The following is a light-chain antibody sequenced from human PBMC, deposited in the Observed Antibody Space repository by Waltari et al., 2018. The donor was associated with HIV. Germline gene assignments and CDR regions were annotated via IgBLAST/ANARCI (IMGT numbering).Light chain of an antibody. CDR3: SSYTSSNTVV. V-gene: IGLV2-14*01. Sequence: QSALTPPASVSGSPGQSITISCTGTSSDVGGYNYVSWYQQHPGKAPKVMIYEVTNRPSGVSNRFSGSKSGNTASLTISGLQAEDEADYYCSSYTSSNTVVFGGGTKLTVL. CDR2: EVT. J-gene: IGLJ2*01. CDR1: SSDVGGYNY.